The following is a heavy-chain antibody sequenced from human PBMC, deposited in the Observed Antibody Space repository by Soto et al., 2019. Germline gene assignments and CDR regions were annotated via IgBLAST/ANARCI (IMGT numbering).Heavy chain of an antibody. D-gene: IGHD3-22*01. CDR1: GYTVTSYG. V-gene: IGHV1-18*01. J-gene: IGHJ4*02. CDR2: ISAYNGNT. CDR3: ARGPRGYLYYDSSGYYDY. Sequence: QVQLVRSGAEVKKPGASVKVSCKASGYTVTSYGISWVRQAPGQGLEWMGWISAYNGNTNYAQKLQGRVTMTTDTSTSTAYMELRSLRSDDTAVYYCARGPRGYLYYDSSGYYDYWGQGTLVTVSS.